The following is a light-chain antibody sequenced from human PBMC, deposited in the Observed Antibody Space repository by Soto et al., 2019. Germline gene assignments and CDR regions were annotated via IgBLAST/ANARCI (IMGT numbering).Light chain of an antibody. CDR1: QSVSGN. CDR2: GAS. Sequence: EIVMTQSPATLSVSPGERATLSCRASQSVSGNLAWYQQKPGQAPRLLIYGASTGATGIPARFSGSGSGTEFTLTISSLQSEGFAVYYCQQYNNWPRTFGQGTKVEIK. V-gene: IGKV3-15*01. J-gene: IGKJ1*01. CDR3: QQYNNWPRT.